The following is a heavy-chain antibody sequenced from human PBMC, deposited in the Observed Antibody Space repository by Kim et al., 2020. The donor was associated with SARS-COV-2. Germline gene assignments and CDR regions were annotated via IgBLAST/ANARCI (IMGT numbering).Heavy chain of an antibody. CDR2: ISSSGDTK. CDR3: ARDSDSYGYGWFDS. D-gene: IGHD5-18*01. Sequence: GGSLRLSCAVSGFTFSSYEMNWVRQAPGKGLEWVSFISSSGDTKYYADSVKGRFTISRDNAKNSLYLQMNSLRAEDTGIYYCARDSDSYGYGWFDSWGQGTLVTVSS. CDR1: GFTFSSYE. J-gene: IGHJ5*01. V-gene: IGHV3-48*03.